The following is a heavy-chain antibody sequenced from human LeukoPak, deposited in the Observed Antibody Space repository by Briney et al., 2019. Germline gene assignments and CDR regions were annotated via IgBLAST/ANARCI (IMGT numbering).Heavy chain of an antibody. D-gene: IGHD2-15*01. CDR3: ATVALTEWTFDP. Sequence: SETLSLTCTVSGGSISSNIYYWGWIRQPPGQRLEWIGTIYYSGSTYYNPSLKSRVTISVDTSKNQFSLKLSSVTAADTAIYYCATVALTEWTFDPWGQGTLVTVSS. CDR1: GGSISSNIYY. V-gene: IGHV4-39*01. CDR2: IYYSGST. J-gene: IGHJ5*02.